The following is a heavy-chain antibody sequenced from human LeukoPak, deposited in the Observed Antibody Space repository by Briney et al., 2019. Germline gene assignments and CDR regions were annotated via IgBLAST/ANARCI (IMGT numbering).Heavy chain of an antibody. J-gene: IGHJ4*01. CDR3: ARARTDYFDSSGSPFHY. Sequence: SVKVSCKASGGTFSNYALSWVRQAPGQGLEWMGGTIPIFNAANYAQKFKGRVTITADESTSTAYMELRSLTSEDTALYYCARARTDYFDSSGSPFHYWGQGTLVTVSS. D-gene: IGHD3-22*01. CDR1: GGTFSNYA. CDR2: TIPIFNAA. V-gene: IGHV1-69*13.